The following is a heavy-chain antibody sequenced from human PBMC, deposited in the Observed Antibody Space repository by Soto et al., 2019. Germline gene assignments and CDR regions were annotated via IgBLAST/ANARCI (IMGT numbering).Heavy chain of an antibody. CDR3: ARDLSWNWYFDL. D-gene: IGHD6-13*01. V-gene: IGHV1-18*04. J-gene: IGHJ2*01. CDR2: ISAYNGNT. CDR1: GYTFTIYG. Sequence: QVQLVQSGAEVKKPGASVRVSCKASGYTFTIYGISWVRQAPGQGLEWMGWISAYNGNTNYAQKLQGRVTMTTDTSTSTAYMEPRSLSSDDTAVYYCARDLSWNWYFDLWGRGSLVTVAS.